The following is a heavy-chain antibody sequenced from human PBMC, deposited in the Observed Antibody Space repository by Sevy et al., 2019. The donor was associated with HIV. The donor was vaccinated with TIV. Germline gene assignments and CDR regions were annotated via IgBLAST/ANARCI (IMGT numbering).Heavy chain of an antibody. CDR3: ATDQYYDIVTGLFAVDV. J-gene: IGHJ6*02. V-gene: IGHV4-61*08. D-gene: IGHD3-9*01. CDR2: IYFSGYT. CDR1: GVSLISGEYF. Sequence: SETLSLTCTVSGVSLISGEYFWTWIRQPPGKGLEWIGSIYFSGYTNYSPSLKSRVTVSIDTSKNQFFLRLSSVAAAATAVYYWATDQYYDIVTGLFAVDVWGQGTTVTVSS.